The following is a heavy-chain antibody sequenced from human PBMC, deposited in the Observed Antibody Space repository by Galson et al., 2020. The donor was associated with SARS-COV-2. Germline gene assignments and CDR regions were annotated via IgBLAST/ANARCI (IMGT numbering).Heavy chain of an antibody. Sequence: ASETLSLTCTVSDASISSDYWSCIRQAPGKGLEWISYSHHSGSPNYNPSLRGRVTISVDNSKNQCYLKLRSATAADTAVYFCARGTRFDCGGDCFQFDYWGQGAPVTVSS. CDR2: SHHSGSP. D-gene: IGHD2-21*02. CDR1: DASISSDY. J-gene: IGHJ4*02. CDR3: ARGTRFDCGGDCFQFDY. V-gene: IGHV4-59*01.